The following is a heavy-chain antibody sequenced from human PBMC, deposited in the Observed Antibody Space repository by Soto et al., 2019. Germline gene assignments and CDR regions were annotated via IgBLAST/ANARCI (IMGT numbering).Heavy chain of an antibody. V-gene: IGHV4-31*03. CDR1: GGSISSGGYY. J-gene: IGHJ4*02. D-gene: IGHD2-2*01. CDR2: IYYSGST. Sequence: SETLSLTCTVSGGSISSGGYYWSWIRQHPGKGLEWIGYIYYSGSTYYNPSLKSRVTISVDTSKNQFSLKLSSVTAADTAVYYCAREPEYCSSTSCSYYFDYRGQGTLVTVSS. CDR3: AREPEYCSSTSCSYYFDY.